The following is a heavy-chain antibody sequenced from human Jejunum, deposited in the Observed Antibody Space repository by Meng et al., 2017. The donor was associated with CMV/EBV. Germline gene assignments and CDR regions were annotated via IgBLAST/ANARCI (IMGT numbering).Heavy chain of an antibody. CDR1: DRVSRKSAA. Sequence: DRVSRKSAAWNWIRPSPSRGLEWLGRTYYRSKWYNDYAVSVKSRITIKADTTKNQFSLHLNSVTPEDTTVYYCARDSDADDWFDPWGQGTLVTVSS. CDR3: ARDSDADDWFDP. J-gene: IGHJ5*02. CDR2: TYYRSKWYN. D-gene: IGHD3-10*01. V-gene: IGHV6-1*01.